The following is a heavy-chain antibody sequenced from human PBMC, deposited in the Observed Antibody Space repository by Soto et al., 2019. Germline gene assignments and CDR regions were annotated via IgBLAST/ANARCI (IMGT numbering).Heavy chain of an antibody. CDR1: GFTFSSYG. J-gene: IGHJ5*02. CDR3: AREGGSYYRTLDP. V-gene: IGHV3-30*03. D-gene: IGHD1-26*01. CDR2: ISYDGSNK. Sequence: QVQLVESGGGVVQPGTSLRLSCTAFGFTFSSYGMHWVRQAPGKGLEWVAVISYDGSNKYYADSVKGRFTISRDNSKNTLYLQMNSLRAEDTAVYYCAREGGSYYRTLDPWGQGTLVTVSS.